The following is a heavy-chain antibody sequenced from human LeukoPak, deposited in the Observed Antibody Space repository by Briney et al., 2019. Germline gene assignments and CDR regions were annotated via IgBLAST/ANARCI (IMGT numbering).Heavy chain of an antibody. CDR3: ARVGHSSSSDY. J-gene: IGHJ4*02. V-gene: IGHV3-53*01. CDR2: IYTGGNT. CDR1: GFTVDSNY. D-gene: IGHD6-6*01. Sequence: GGSLRLSCAASGFTVDSNYLSWVRQAPGKGLEWVSTIYTGGNTYYAASVKGRFTISRDNAKNSLYLQMNSLRAEDTAVYYCARVGHSSSSDYWGQGTLVTVSS.